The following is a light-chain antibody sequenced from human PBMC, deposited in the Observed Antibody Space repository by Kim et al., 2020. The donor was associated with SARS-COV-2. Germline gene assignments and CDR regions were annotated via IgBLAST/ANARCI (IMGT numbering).Light chain of an antibody. CDR3: QKYNSAPPLT. CDR1: QGISNY. Sequence: DIQLTQSPSSLSASVGDRVTITCRASQGISNYLAWYQQKPGKVPKLLIYAASTLQSGVPSRFSGSGSGPDFTLTISSLQPEDVVTYHCQKYNSAPPLTFGGGTKVDI. CDR2: AAS. V-gene: IGKV1-27*01. J-gene: IGKJ4*01.